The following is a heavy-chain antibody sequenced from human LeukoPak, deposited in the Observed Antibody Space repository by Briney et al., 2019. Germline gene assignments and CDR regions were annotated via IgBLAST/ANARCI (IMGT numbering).Heavy chain of an antibody. CDR2: INPSGGST. CDR1: GYTFTSYY. CDR3: ARALVRVFGVVPFYFDY. D-gene: IGHD3-3*01. V-gene: IGHV1-46*01. Sequence: ASVKVSCKASGYTFTSYYMHWVRQAPGQGLEWMGIINPSGGSTSYAQKFQGRVTMTRDTSTSTVYMELSSLRSEDAAVYYCARALVRVFGVVPFYFDYWGQGTLVTVSS. J-gene: IGHJ4*02.